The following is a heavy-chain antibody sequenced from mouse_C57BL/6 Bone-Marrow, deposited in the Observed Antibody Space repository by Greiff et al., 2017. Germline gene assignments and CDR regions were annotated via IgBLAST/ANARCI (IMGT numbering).Heavy chain of an antibody. D-gene: IGHD2-3*01. J-gene: IGHJ4*01. CDR1: GYTFTSYG. CDR2: IYPRSGNT. V-gene: IGHV1-81*01. Sequence: VKLQESGAELARPGASVKLSCKASGYTFTSYGISWVEQRTGQGLEWIGEIYPRSGNTYYNEKFKGKATLTADKSSSTAYMELRSLTSEDSAVYFCARLIYDGYLYYAMDYWGQGTSVTVSS. CDR3: ARLIYDGYLYYAMDY.